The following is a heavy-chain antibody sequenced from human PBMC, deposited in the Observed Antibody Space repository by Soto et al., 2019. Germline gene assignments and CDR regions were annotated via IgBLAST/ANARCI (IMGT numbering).Heavy chain of an antibody. CDR1: GGTFSSYA. Sequence: QVQLVQSGAEVKKPGSSVKVSCKASGGTFSSYAIDWVRQAPGQGLEWMGGIIPIFGTADYAQKFQGRVTIPAYESTSTGYMELSSLRSEDTAVYYGARGKHAGGWGYYFDYWGQGRLVTVSS. CDR3: ARGKHAGGWGYYFDY. V-gene: IGHV1-69*12. D-gene: IGHD3-16*01. J-gene: IGHJ4*02. CDR2: IIPIFGTA.